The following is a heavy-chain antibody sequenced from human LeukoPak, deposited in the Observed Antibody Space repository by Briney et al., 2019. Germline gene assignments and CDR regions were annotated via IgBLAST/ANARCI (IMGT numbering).Heavy chain of an antibody. CDR3: ARGGPRYSSSSLNVRYYYMDV. CDR1: GYTFTSYA. J-gene: IGHJ6*03. CDR2: INAGNGNT. V-gene: IGHV1-3*03. Sequence: AASVKVSCKASGYTFTSYAMHWVRQAPGQRLEWMGWINAGNGNTKYSQEFQGRVTITRDTSASTAYMELSSLRSEDMAVYYCARGGPRYSSSSLNVRYYYMDVWGKGTTVTVSS. D-gene: IGHD6-6*01.